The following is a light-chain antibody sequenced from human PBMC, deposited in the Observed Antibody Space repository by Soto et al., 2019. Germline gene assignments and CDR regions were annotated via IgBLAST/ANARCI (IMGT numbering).Light chain of an antibody. CDR2: DPS. V-gene: IGKV1-5*01. Sequence: DIQMTQSPSTLSASVGDRVTITCRASQSISSWLAWYQQKPGKAPKLLIFDPSSLENGVPSTFSGSGSGTEFTLTLRSLQPDDFAAYYCQQYNSYWRTFGQGTKVEI. CDR1: QSISSW. CDR3: QQYNSYWRT. J-gene: IGKJ1*01.